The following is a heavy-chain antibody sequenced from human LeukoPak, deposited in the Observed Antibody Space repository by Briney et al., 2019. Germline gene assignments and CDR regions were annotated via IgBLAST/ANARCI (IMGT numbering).Heavy chain of an antibody. J-gene: IGHJ4*02. Sequence: GGSLRLSCAASGFTFSSYSMSWVRQAPGKGLEWVSFISSSGTTIYYADSVKGRFTISRDNAKNSLYLQMNSLRAEDTAVYYCARDRGYTYEYYFDFWGRGTLVTVSA. D-gene: IGHD5-18*01. CDR1: GFTFSSYS. CDR2: ISSSGTTI. CDR3: ARDRGYTYEYYFDF. V-gene: IGHV3-48*04.